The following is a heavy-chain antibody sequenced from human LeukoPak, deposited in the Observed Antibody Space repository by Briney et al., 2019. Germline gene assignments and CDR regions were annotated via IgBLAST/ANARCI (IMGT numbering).Heavy chain of an antibody. CDR3: ARESMVRGVGGD. J-gene: IGHJ4*02. Sequence: GGSLRLSCAASGFTFSSYSMNWVRQAPGKGLEWVSSISSSSSYIYYADSVKGRFTISRDNAKNSLYLQMNSLRAEDTAVYYCARESMVRGVGGDWGQGTLVTVSS. CDR2: ISSSSSYI. CDR1: GFTFSSYS. V-gene: IGHV3-21*01. D-gene: IGHD3-10*01.